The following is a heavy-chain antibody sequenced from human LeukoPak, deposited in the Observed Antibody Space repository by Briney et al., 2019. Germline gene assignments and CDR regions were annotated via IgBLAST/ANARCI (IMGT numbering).Heavy chain of an antibody. CDR2: INPNSGGT. CDR1: GYTFTGYY. CDR3: ATTGYSSGWYGMDV. J-gene: IGHJ6*02. Sequence: ASVKVSCKASGYTFTGYYMHWVRQAPGQGLEWMGWINPNSGGTNYAQKLQGRVTMTRDTSISTAYMELSRLRSDDTAVYYCATTGYSSGWYGMDVWGQGTTVTVSS. V-gene: IGHV1-2*02. D-gene: IGHD6-19*01.